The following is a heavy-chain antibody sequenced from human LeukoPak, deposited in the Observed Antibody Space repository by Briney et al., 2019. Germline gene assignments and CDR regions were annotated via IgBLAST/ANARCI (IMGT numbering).Heavy chain of an antibody. CDR3: ARSDYYDSSGYYNDY. J-gene: IGHJ4*02. CDR1: GYSFPIYW. V-gene: IGHV5-51*01. Sequence: GESLKISCKGSGYSFPIYWIAWVRQMPGKGLEWMGIIYPGDSDTRYSPSFQGQITISADKSISTAYLQWSSLKASDTAMYYCARSDYYDSSGYYNDYWGQGTLVTVSS. CDR2: IYPGDSDT. D-gene: IGHD3-22*01.